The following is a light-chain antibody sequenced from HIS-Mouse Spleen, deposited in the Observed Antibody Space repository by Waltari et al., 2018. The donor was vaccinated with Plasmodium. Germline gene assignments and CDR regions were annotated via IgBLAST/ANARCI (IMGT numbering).Light chain of an antibody. CDR2: DVS. J-gene: IGLJ3*02. CDR3: CSYAGSYTWV. CDR1: SRAVGGDNY. V-gene: IGLV2-11*01. Sequence: QSALTQPRSVSGSPGQSVTISCTVTSRAVGGDNYVSWYQQHPGKAPKLMIYDVSKRPSGVPDRFSGSKSGNTASLTISGLQAEDEADYYCCSYAGSYTWVFGGGTKLTVL.